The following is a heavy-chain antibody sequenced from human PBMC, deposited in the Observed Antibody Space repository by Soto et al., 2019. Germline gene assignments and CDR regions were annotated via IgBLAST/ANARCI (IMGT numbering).Heavy chain of an antibody. CDR3: ARLQLVQKVIDY. V-gene: IGHV4-59*01. D-gene: IGHD1-1*01. CDR1: GDSISTYY. J-gene: IGHJ4*02. CDR2: IFYSGGT. Sequence: SETLSLTCTVSGDSISTYYWSWIRQPPGKGLQWIGYIFYSGGTAYNPSLQSRVTISLDMSKKQISLKLSSVTTADTATYFCARLQLVQKVIDYWGQGTMVTVSS.